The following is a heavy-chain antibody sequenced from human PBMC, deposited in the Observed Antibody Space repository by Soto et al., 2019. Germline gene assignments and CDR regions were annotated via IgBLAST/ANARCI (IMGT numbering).Heavy chain of an antibody. D-gene: IGHD1-1*01. V-gene: IGHV4-59*01. CDR3: ARATGASPVENPGADYNYCMDV. Sequence: SETLSLTCTVSGGSISSYYWSWIRQPPGKGLEWIGYIYYSGSTSYNPSLKSRVTISVDTSKNQFSLKLSCVIAADPAAYYCARATGASPVENPGADYNYCMDVWGQGTTVTVSS. CDR1: GGSISSYY. J-gene: IGHJ6*02. CDR2: IYYSGST.